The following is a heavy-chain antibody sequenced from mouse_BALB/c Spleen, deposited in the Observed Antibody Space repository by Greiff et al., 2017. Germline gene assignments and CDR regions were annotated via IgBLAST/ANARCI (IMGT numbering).Heavy chain of an antibody. J-gene: IGHJ3*01. D-gene: IGHD4-1*01. CDR2: IYPGDGDT. CDR1: GYAFSSSW. V-gene: IGHV1-82*01. Sequence: VQLQQSGPELVKPGASVKISCKASGYAFSSSWMNWVKQRPGQGLEWIGRIYPGDGDTNYNGKFKGKATLTADKSSSTAYMQLSSLTSVDSAVYFCARLTGTNAYWGQGTLVTVSA. CDR3: ARLTGTNAY.